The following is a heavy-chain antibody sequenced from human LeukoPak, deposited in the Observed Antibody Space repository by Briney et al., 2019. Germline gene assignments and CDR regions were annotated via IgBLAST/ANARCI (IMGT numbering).Heavy chain of an antibody. J-gene: IGHJ4*02. D-gene: IGHD5-12*01. Sequence: SETLSLTCAVYGGSFSGYYWSWIRQPPGKGLEWIGEINHSGSTNYNPSLKSRVTISVDTSKNQFSLKLSSVTAADTAVYYCAGQYTAYDAFDFWGQGTPVTVSS. CDR2: INHSGST. V-gene: IGHV4-34*01. CDR1: GGSFSGYY. CDR3: AGQYTAYDAFDF.